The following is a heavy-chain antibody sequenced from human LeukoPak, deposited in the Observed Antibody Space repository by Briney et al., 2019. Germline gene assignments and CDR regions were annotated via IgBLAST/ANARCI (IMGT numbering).Heavy chain of an antibody. Sequence: GGSPRLSCAASEFTFSTFTMSWVRQAPGKGLEWVASITGDGENTYSADSVKGRFTISRDNSKDILFLQMSSLRVDDTAIYFCAKSSGSCQKGFDPWGQGTLVTVSS. D-gene: IGHD3-10*01. V-gene: IGHV3-23*01. CDR3: AKSSGSCQKGFDP. CDR2: ITGDGENT. CDR1: EFTFSTFT. J-gene: IGHJ5*02.